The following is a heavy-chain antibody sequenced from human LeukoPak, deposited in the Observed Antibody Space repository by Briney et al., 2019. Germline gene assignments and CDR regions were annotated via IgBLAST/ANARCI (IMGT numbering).Heavy chain of an antibody. D-gene: IGHD2-15*01. CDR2: IRQDGSER. Sequence: GGSLTLSCAASGINFSTYWMSWVRQAPGKGLEWVANIRQDGSERYYVDSVKGRFTISRDNAKNSLYLQMNSLRAEDTAVYYCATGKQLLDYWGQGTLVSVSS. CDR3: ATGKQLLDY. CDR1: GINFSTYW. V-gene: IGHV3-7*01. J-gene: IGHJ4*02.